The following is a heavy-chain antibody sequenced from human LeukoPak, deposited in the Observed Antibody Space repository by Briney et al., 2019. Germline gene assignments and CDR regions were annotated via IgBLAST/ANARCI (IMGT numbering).Heavy chain of an antibody. CDR2: MNPNSGNT. J-gene: IGHJ4*02. CDR3: ASYDFWSGYFY. D-gene: IGHD3-3*01. V-gene: IGHV1-8*03. CDR1: GYTFTSYD. Sequence: ASVKVSCKASGYTFTSYDVNWVRQATGRGLEWMGWMNPNSGNTGYAQKFQGRVTITRNTSISTAYMELSSLRSEDTAVYYCASYDFWSGYFYWGQGTLVTVSS.